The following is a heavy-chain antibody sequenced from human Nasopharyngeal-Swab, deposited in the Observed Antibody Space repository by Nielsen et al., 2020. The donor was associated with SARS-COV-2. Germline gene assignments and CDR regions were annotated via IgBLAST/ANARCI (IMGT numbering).Heavy chain of an antibody. CDR3: ARDHKGSSPYFDY. V-gene: IGHV4-61*01. CDR1: GGSVSSGSYY. Sequence: GSLRLSCTVSGGSVSSGSYYWSWIRQPPGKGLEWIGYIYYSGSTNYNPSLKSRVTISVDTSKNQFSLKLSSVTAADTAVYYCARDHKGSSPYFDYWGQGTLVTVSS. D-gene: IGHD6-6*01. CDR2: IYYSGST. J-gene: IGHJ4*02.